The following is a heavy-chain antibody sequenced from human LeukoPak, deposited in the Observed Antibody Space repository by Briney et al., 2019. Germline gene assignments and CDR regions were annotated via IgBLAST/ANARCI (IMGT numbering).Heavy chain of an antibody. CDR1: GFTFSSYA. J-gene: IGHJ4*02. D-gene: IGHD2-15*01. CDR3: ASPDCSGGSCSSYYFDY. V-gene: IGHV3-21*01. CDR2: ISSSSSYI. Sequence: GGSLRLFCAASGFTFSSYAMNWVRQAPGKGLEWVSSISSSSSYIYYADSVKGRFTISRDNAKNSLYLQMNSLRAEDTAVYYCASPDCSGGSCSSYYFDYWGQGTLVTVSS.